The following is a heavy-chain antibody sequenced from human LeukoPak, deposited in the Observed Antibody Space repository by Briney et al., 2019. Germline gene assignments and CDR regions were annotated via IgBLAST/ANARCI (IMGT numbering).Heavy chain of an antibody. J-gene: IGHJ4*02. V-gene: IGHV3-23*01. CDR2: ISGSGGST. CDR3: AKDTSYSYGYDFDY. D-gene: IGHD5-18*01. Sequence: PGGSLRLPCAASGFTFSSYAMSWVRKAPGKGLEWVSAISGSGGSTYYADSVKGRFTISRDNSKNTLYLQMNSLRAEDTAVYYCAKDTSYSYGYDFDYWGQGTLVTVSS. CDR1: GFTFSSYA.